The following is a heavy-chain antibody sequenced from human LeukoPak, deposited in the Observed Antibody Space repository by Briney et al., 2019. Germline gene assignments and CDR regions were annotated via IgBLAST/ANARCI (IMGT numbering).Heavy chain of an antibody. CDR1: GFTVSSNY. Sequence: PGGSLRLSCAASGFTVSSNYMSWVRQAPGKGLEWVSVIYSGGSTYYADSVKGRFTISRDNSMNTLYLQMNSLRAEDTAVYYCARGGRRPFDYWGREPWSPSPQ. D-gene: IGHD6-6*01. CDR2: IYSGGST. CDR3: ARGGRRPFDY. V-gene: IGHV3-66*01. J-gene: IGHJ4*02.